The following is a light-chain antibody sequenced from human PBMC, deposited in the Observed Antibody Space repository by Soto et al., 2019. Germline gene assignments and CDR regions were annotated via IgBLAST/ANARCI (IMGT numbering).Light chain of an antibody. CDR3: QHYGNAPT. CDR2: GAS. CDR1: QSVSSSY. V-gene: IGKV3-20*01. J-gene: IGKJ1*01. Sequence: EIVLTQSPGTLSLSPGERATLSCRASQSVSSSYVAWFQQKPGQAPRLLIYGASSRATGIPDRFSGSGSGTDFTLTISRLEPEDFAVYYCQHYGNAPTFGQGTKVDIK.